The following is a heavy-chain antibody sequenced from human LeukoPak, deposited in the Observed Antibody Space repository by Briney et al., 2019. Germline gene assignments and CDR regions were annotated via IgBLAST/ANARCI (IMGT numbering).Heavy chain of an antibody. CDR3: TRLAMDRWPDY. CDR2: IRSKANSYAT. Sequence: GGSLRLSCAASGFTFSGSAMHWVRQASGKGLEWVGRIRSKANSYATAYAASVKGRFTISRDDSKNTAYLQMNSLKTEDTAVYYCTRLAMDRWPDYWGQGTLVTVSS. V-gene: IGHV3-73*01. D-gene: IGHD2-2*03. CDR1: GFTFSGSA. J-gene: IGHJ4*02.